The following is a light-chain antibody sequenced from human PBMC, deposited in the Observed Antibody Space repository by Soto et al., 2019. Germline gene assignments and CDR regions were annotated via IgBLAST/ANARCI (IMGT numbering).Light chain of an antibody. CDR3: CSYAGSSTWV. CDR1: SSDVGSYNL. CDR2: EGS. Sequence: QSVLTQPASVSGSPGQSITISCTGTSSDVGSYNLVSWYQQHPGKAPKLMIYEGSKRPSGVSNRFSGSKSGITASLTSSGLQAEDEADYYCCSYAGSSTWVFGGGTKLTVL. J-gene: IGLJ3*02. V-gene: IGLV2-23*01.